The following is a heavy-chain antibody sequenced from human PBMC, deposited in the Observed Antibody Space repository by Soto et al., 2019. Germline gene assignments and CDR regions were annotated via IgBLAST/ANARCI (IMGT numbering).Heavy chain of an antibody. CDR2: ISAYNGNT. V-gene: IGHV1-18*01. Sequence: QVQLVQSGAEVKKPGASVKVSCKASGYTFTSYGISWVRXXPXXXXXXXGXISAYNGNTNYAQKLQXRVTMTTDTSXSTAYXXLRXLXXXXXXXXXXXSRXYSGSYYYYGMDVWGQGTTVTVSS. J-gene: IGHJ6*02. D-gene: IGHD1-26*01. CDR1: GYTFTSYG. CDR3: XSRXYSGSYYYYGMDV.